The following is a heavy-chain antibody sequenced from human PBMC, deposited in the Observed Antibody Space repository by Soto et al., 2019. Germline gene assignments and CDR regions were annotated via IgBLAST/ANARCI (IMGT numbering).Heavy chain of an antibody. CDR3: ARGDYGRRFYYGMDV. CDR2: INPNSGGT. D-gene: IGHD4-17*01. Sequence: QVQLVQSGAEVKKPGASVKVSCKASGYTFTGYYMHWVRQAPGQGLEWMGWINPNSGGTNYAQKCQGRVTMTRDTSISTAYMELSRLRSDDTAVYYCARGDYGRRFYYGMDVWGQGTTVTVSS. J-gene: IGHJ6*02. V-gene: IGHV1-2*02. CDR1: GYTFTGYY.